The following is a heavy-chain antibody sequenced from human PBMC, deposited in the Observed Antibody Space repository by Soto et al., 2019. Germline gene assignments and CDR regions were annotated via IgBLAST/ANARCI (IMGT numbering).Heavy chain of an antibody. V-gene: IGHV1-69*13. D-gene: IGHD2-21*02. CDR1: GGTFSSYA. J-gene: IGHJ5*02. CDR3: ARDLTNCGGDCETEP. Sequence: SVKVSCKASGGTFSSYAISWVRQAPGQGLEWMGGIIPIFGTANYAQKFQGRVTITADESTSTAYMELSSLRSEDTAVYYCARDLTNCGGDCETEPWGQGTLVTVSS. CDR2: IIPIFGTA.